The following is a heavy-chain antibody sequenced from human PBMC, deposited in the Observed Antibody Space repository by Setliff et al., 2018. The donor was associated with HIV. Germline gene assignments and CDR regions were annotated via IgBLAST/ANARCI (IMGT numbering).Heavy chain of an antibody. CDR3: ARQNRGGRTVMTRGAFDS. CDR2: INHRGST. V-gene: IGHV4-34*01. J-gene: IGHJ4*02. CDR1: GGSIYGYY. Sequence: SETLSLTCAVYGGSIYGYYWSWIRQPPGKGLEWIAEINHRGSTNYNPSLKSRVTMSVDTSKNQLSLEVSSVTATDTAVYYCARQNRGGRTVMTRGAFDSWGQGTRVTVSS. D-gene: IGHD3-16*01.